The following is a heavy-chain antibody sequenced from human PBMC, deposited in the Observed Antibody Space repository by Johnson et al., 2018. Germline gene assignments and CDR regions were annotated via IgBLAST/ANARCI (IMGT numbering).Heavy chain of an antibody. CDR2: MNPNRGDT. D-gene: IGHD6-6*01. J-gene: IGHJ4*02. CDR1: GYIFTDNF. CDR3: ARIKRDSSYFDY. Sequence: QVQLQESGAEVKKHGASVKVSCKTSGYIFTDNFIHWVRQAPGQGLEWLGWMNPNRGDTKFSQKFQGRVTMTRDTSIRTAYMELSRLRSDDTAVYYCARIKRDSSYFDYWGQGTLVTVSS. V-gene: IGHV1-2*02.